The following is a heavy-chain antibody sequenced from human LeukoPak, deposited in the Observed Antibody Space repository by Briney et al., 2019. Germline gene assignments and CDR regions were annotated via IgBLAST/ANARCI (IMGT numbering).Heavy chain of an antibody. J-gene: IGHJ6*03. CDR1: GYTFTSYG. CDR3: AREVYNTVTYFYYMDV. D-gene: IGHD4-17*01. CDR2: ISAYNGNT. Sequence: ASVKVSCKASGYTFTSYGISWVRQAPGQGLEWMGWISAYNGNTNYAQKLQGRVTMTTDTSTSTAYMELRGLRSDDTAVYYCAREVYNTVTYFYYMDVWGKGTTVTVSS. V-gene: IGHV1-18*01.